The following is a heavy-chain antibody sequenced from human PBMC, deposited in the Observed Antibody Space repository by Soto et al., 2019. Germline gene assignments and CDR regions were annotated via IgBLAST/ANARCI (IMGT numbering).Heavy chain of an antibody. CDR2: ISWNSGSI. CDR1: GFTFDDYA. J-gene: IGHJ5*02. CDR3: AKDMGDTIFGVVWYNWFDP. V-gene: IGHV3-9*01. Sequence: EVQLVESGGGLVQPGRSLRLSCAASGFTFDDYAMHWVRQAPGKGLEWVSGISWNSGSIGYADSVKGRFTISRDNAKNSLYLQMNSLRAEDTALYYCAKDMGDTIFGVVWYNWFDPWGQGTLVTVSS. D-gene: IGHD3-3*01.